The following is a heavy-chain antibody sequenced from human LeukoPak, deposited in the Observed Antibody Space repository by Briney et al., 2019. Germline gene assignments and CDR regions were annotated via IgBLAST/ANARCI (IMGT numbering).Heavy chain of an antibody. V-gene: IGHV1-2*02. D-gene: IGHD5-18*01. CDR1: GYTFTGYY. CDR2: INPNSGGT. Sequence: ASVKVSCKASGYTFTGYYMHWVRRAPGQGLEWMGLINPNSGGTNYAQKFQGRVTMTRDTSITTAYVELSGLTSDDTAVYYCSRPGVTPDTNWFDSWGQGILVTVSS. CDR3: SRPGVTPDTNWFDS. J-gene: IGHJ5*01.